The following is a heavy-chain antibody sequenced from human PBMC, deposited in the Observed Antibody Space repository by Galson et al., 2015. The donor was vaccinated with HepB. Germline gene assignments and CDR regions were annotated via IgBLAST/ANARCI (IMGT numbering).Heavy chain of an antibody. J-gene: IGHJ4*02. CDR2: ISSSSSYT. CDR1: GFTFSDYY. CDR3: AREVGQQLVRFADY. Sequence: SLRLSCAASGFTFSDYYMSWIRQAPGKGLEWVSYISSSSSYTNYADSVKGRFTISRDNAKNSLYLQMNSLRAEDTAVYYCAREVGQQLVRFADYWGQGTLVTVSS. D-gene: IGHD6-13*01. V-gene: IGHV3-11*06.